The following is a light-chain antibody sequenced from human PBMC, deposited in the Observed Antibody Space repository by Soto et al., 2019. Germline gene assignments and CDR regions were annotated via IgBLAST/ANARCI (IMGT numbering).Light chain of an antibody. Sequence: DVVMTQSPLSRPVPPGEPGSISCRSSPGVLSSNGYNYLDWYLQKQGQSPQXLIYLGSNRASGVPDRFSGSGSGTDFTLKISRVEAEDVGVYYCMQALQTPLTFGGGTKVDI. CDR1: PGVLSSNGYNY. J-gene: IGKJ4*01. CDR3: MQALQTPLT. V-gene: IGKV2-28*01. CDR2: LGS.